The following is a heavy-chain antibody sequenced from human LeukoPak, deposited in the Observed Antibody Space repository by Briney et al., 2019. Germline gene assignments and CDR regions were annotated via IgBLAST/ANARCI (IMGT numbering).Heavy chain of an antibody. V-gene: IGHV1-69*04. CDR1: GGTFSSYA. CDR3: ARAHYDILTGYYSSANWFDP. J-gene: IGHJ5*02. Sequence: GASVKVSCKASGGTFSSYAISWVRQAPGQGLEWMGRIIPILGIANYAQKFQGRVTITADKSTSTAYMELSSLRSEDTAVYYCARAHYDILTGYYSSANWFDPWGQGTLVTASS. D-gene: IGHD3-9*01. CDR2: IIPILGIA.